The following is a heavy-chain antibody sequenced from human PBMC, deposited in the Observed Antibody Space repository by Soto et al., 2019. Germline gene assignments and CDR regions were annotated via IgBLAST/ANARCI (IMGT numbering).Heavy chain of an antibody. D-gene: IGHD2-8*01. CDR1: GYTFTSYG. CDR3: ASLGYCTNGVCRNWFDP. Sequence: QVQLVQSGAEVKKPGASVKVSCKASGYTFTSYGISWVRQAPGQGLEWMGWISAYNGNTNYAQKLQGRVTITTDTSTSTAYMELRSLRSDDTAVYYCASLGYCTNGVCRNWFDPWGQGTLVTVSS. J-gene: IGHJ5*02. V-gene: IGHV1-18*01. CDR2: ISAYNGNT.